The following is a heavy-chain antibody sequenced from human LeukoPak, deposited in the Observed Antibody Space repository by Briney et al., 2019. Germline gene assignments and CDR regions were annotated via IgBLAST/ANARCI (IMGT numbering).Heavy chain of an antibody. CDR3: AKDNRRHYTSGPNPDSLH. CDR1: GFTFINYW. D-gene: IGHD6-19*01. V-gene: IGHV3-7*03. CDR2: IKQDGSEK. J-gene: IGHJ4*02. Sequence: GGSLRLSCAASGFTFINYWMSWVRQAPGKGLEWVAHIKQDGSEKYYVDSVKGRFTISRDNAKNSLYLQMDSLRVEDTAFYYCAKDNRRHYTSGPNPDSLHWGQGALVTVSS.